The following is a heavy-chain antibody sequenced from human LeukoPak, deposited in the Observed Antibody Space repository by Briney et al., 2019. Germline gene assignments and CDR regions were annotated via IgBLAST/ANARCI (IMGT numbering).Heavy chain of an antibody. Sequence: GGSLRLSCAASGFTFSGYSMNWVRQAPGKGLEWVSYISSSSSTIYYADSVKGRFTISRDNAKNSLYLQMNSLRAEDTAVYYCARDRQQLVRDAFDIWGQGTMVTVSS. D-gene: IGHD6-13*01. CDR2: ISSSSSTI. J-gene: IGHJ3*02. CDR1: GFTFSGYS. CDR3: ARDRQQLVRDAFDI. V-gene: IGHV3-48*04.